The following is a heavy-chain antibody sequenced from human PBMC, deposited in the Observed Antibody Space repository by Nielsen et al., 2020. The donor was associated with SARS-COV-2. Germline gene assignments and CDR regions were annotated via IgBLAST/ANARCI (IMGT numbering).Heavy chain of an antibody. CDR3: ARQSWGRGMDV. Sequence: ASVKVSCKASGYTFTSYYMHWVRQAPGQGLEWMGIINPSGGSTSYAQKFQGRVTMTRDTSTSTVYMELSSLRSEDAAVYYCARQSWGRGMDVWGQGTTVTVSS. J-gene: IGHJ6*02. V-gene: IGHV1-46*01. D-gene: IGHD3-16*01. CDR1: GYTFTSYY. CDR2: INPSGGST.